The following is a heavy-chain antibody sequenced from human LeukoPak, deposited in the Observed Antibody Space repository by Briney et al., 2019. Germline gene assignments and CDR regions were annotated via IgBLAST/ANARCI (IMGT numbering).Heavy chain of an antibody. Sequence: GSSVKVSRKASGGTFSSYAISWVRQAPGQGLEWMGGIIPIFGTANYAQKFQGRVTITTDESTSTAYMELSSLRSEDTAVYYCARALTYYYDSSGYSFDYWGQGTLVTVSS. CDR1: GGTFSSYA. D-gene: IGHD3-22*01. CDR2: IIPIFGTA. CDR3: ARALTYYYDSSGYSFDY. V-gene: IGHV1-69*05. J-gene: IGHJ4*02.